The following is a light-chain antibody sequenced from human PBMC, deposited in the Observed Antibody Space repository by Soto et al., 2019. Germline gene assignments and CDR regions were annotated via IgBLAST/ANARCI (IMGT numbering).Light chain of an antibody. CDR3: QQYGSSPRT. J-gene: IGKJ1*01. Sequence: IVLTQSPGTLSLSPGERASLSCMASQSVSSSYLGWYQQKPGQAPRLLMYGASSRATGIPERFSGSGSGTDFTLTISRLEPEDFAVYYCQQYGSSPRTFGHGTKVDIK. CDR1: QSVSSSY. V-gene: IGKV3-20*01. CDR2: GAS.